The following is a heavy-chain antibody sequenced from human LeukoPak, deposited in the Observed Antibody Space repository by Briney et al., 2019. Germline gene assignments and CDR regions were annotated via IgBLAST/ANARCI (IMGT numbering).Heavy chain of an antibody. Sequence: VGSLRLSCAASGFTFSGYWMSWVRQAPGKGLEWGAYIKQDGSEKYYVDSVKGRFTISRDNAKNSLYLQMNSLRAEDTAAYYCARVVNYGDYEYYYYYGMDVWGQRTTVTVSS. J-gene: IGHJ6*02. CDR1: GFTFSGYW. CDR2: IKQDGSEK. V-gene: IGHV3-7*03. D-gene: IGHD4-17*01. CDR3: ARVVNYGDYEYYYYYGMDV.